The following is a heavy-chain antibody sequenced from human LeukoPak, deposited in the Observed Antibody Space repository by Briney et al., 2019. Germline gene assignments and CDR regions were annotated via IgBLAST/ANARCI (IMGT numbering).Heavy chain of an antibody. CDR1: GGSISSSSYY. D-gene: IGHD6-6*01. CDR2: IYYSGST. CDR3: ARGESSIAARGSENFDY. Sequence: SETLSLTCTVSGGSISSSSYYWGWIRQPPGKGLEWIGSIYYSGSTYYNPSLKSRVTISVDTSKNQFSLKLSSVTAADTAVYYCARGESSIAARGSENFDYWGQGTLVTVSS. V-gene: IGHV4-39*07. J-gene: IGHJ4*02.